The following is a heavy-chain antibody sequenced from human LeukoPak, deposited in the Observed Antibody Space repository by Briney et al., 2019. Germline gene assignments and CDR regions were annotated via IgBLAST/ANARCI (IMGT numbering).Heavy chain of an antibody. CDR3: ARIPQVDTSMARYSDY. J-gene: IGHJ4*02. D-gene: IGHD5-18*01. CDR1: GYNFTSYW. Sequence: GESLKISCKGSGYNFTSYWIGWVRHMPGRGLEWMGIIYPGDSDTRYSPSFLGQVTISADKSITTAYLQWSSLKASDTAMYYCARIPQVDTSMARYSDYWGQGTLVTVSS. V-gene: IGHV5-51*01. CDR2: IYPGDSDT.